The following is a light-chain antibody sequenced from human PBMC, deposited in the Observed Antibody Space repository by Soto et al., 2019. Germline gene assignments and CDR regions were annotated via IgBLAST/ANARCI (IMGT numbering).Light chain of an antibody. J-gene: IGKJ1*01. CDR1: QSVSSNY. V-gene: IGKV3-20*01. CDR2: DVS. Sequence: EIVLTQSPGTLSLSPGERATLSCRSSQSVSSNYLAWYQQKPDQAPRLVIYDVSGRATGIPDRFSGSGSGTDFTLTISRLEPDAFAVYYWQQYGSSPTFGQGTQVEIK. CDR3: QQYGSSPT.